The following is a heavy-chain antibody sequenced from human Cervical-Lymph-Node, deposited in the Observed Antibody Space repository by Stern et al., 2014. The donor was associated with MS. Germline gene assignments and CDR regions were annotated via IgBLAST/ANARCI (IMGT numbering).Heavy chain of an antibody. Sequence: QVQLVESGGGVVQPGRSLRLSCAASGFTFSSYAIHWVRQAPGKGLEWVAVIWSDGTNKYYADSVKGRFTISRDNSKNTLFLQMNSLRAEDTAVYYCARDPGGSRTYYGMDVWGQGTTVTVSS. CDR3: ARDPGGSRTYYGMDV. J-gene: IGHJ6*02. V-gene: IGHV3-30*04. CDR1: GFTFSSYA. D-gene: IGHD1-14*01. CDR2: IWSDGTNK.